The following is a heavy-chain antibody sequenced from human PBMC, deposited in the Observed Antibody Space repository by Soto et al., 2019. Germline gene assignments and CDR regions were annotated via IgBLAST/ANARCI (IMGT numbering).Heavy chain of an antibody. D-gene: IGHD6-6*01. CDR2: INTDGSST. CDR3: ARGDSSSPLKWFAP. CDR1: GFTFNNYW. V-gene: IGHV3-74*01. J-gene: IGHJ5*02. Sequence: EMQLVESGGGLAQPGGSLRLSCAASGFTFNNYWMHWVRQAPGKGLVWVSRINTDGSSTTYADSVKGRFTISRDNAKNTLYLQMNSLRAEDTAVYYCARGDSSSPLKWFAPWGQGILVTVSS.